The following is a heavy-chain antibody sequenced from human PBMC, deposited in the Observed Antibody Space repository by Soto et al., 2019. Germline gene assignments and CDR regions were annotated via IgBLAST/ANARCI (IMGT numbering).Heavy chain of an antibody. CDR3: AKGLGNYNNYYFGMDV. Sequence: QVQLVESGGGVVQPGRSLRLSCAASGFTFSSYGMHWVRQAPGKGLEWVAVISYDGSNKYYADSVKGRFTISRDNSKNTLYLQMNSLRAEDTAVYYCAKGLGNYNNYYFGMDVWGQGTTVTVSS. CDR1: GFTFSSYG. CDR2: ISYDGSNK. D-gene: IGHD1-1*01. V-gene: IGHV3-30*18. J-gene: IGHJ6*02.